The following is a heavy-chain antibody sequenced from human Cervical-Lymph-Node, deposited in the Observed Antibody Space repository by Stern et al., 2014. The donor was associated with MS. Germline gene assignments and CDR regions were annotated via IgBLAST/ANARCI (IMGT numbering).Heavy chain of an antibody. CDR3: ARLSTAVDF. J-gene: IGHJ4*02. Sequence: QLQLQESGPGLVKPSETLSLTCAVSGGSISSRYWGWIRQPPGKGLEWIGLISHSGDTKYNPSLKSRVTISIDPSKNQFSLKVHSLTAADTAVYYCARLSTAVDFWGQGTLVTVPS. CDR2: ISHSGDT. CDR1: GGSISSRY. V-gene: IGHV4-59*08.